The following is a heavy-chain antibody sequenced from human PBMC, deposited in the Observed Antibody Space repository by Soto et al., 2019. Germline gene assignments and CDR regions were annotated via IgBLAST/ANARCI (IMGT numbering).Heavy chain of an antibody. Sequence: EVQLVESGGVVVQPGGSLRLSCAASGFTFDDYTMHWVRQAPGKGLEWVSLISWDGGNTYYADSVKGRFTISRDNSKNSLYLQMNSLKTEDTAFYYCVKDVNWGFYYWGQGTLVTVSS. CDR2: ISWDGGNT. D-gene: IGHD7-27*01. CDR1: GFTFDDYT. J-gene: IGHJ4*02. CDR3: VKDVNWGFYY. V-gene: IGHV3-43*01.